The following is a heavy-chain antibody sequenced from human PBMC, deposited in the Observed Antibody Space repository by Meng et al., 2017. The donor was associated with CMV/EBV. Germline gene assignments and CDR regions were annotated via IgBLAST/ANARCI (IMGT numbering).Heavy chain of an antibody. Sequence: GESLKISCTASGFTFGDYAMSWVRQAPGKGLEWVGFIRSKAYGGTTEYAASVKGRFTISRDDSKSIAYLQMNSLKTEDTAVYYCARDRAGAAGSTGYYGMDVWGQGTTVTVSS. V-gene: IGHV3-49*04. J-gene: IGHJ6*02. CDR3: ARDRAGAAGSTGYYGMDV. CDR2: IRSKAYGGTT. CDR1: GFTFGDYA. D-gene: IGHD6-19*01.